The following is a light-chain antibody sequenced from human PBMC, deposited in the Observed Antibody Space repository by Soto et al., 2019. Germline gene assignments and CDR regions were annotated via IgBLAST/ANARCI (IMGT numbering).Light chain of an antibody. V-gene: IGKV3-15*01. CDR2: DVS. CDR1: QSVTTN. Sequence: EVVMTQSPATLSVSPGERVTFSCRASQSVTTNLAWYQHKPGQSPRLLISDVSTGASGIPPRFSGSGSGTEFTLTIDRPQSADFAVYYCQQYDRWPVTFGGGTKVEIK. CDR3: QQYDRWPVT. J-gene: IGKJ4*01.